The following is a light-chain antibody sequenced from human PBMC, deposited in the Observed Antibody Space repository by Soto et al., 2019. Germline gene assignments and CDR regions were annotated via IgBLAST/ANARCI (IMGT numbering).Light chain of an antibody. V-gene: IGLV2-14*01. CDR1: SSDVGGYNY. CDR2: EVR. CDR3: SSYTAKSSLI. Sequence: QSALTQPASVSGSPGQSITISCTGTSSDVGGYNYVSWYQEDPGKAPKLIIYEVRNRPSGISFRFSGSKSGNTASLTISGLQAEDEADYYCSSYTAKSSLIFGGGTKLTVL. J-gene: IGLJ2*01.